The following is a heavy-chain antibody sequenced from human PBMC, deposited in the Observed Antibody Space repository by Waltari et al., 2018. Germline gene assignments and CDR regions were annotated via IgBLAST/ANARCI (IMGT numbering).Heavy chain of an antibody. CDR1: GGSISSSY. J-gene: IGHJ4*02. Sequence: QVQLQESGPGLVKPSETLSLTCTVPGGSISSSYWSWIRQPAGKGLEWIGRIYPSGSTNYNPSLKSRVTMSVDTSKNQFSLKLSSVTAADTAVYYCAGHGGNSIKFDSWGQGTLVTVSS. D-gene: IGHD2-21*02. CDR3: AGHGGNSIKFDS. CDR2: IYPSGST. V-gene: IGHV4-4*07.